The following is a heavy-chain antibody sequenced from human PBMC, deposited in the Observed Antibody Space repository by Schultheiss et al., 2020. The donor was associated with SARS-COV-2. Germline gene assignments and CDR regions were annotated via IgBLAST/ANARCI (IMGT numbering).Heavy chain of an antibody. J-gene: IGHJ3*02. CDR1: GGTFSSYT. Sequence: SVKVSCKASGGTFSSYTISWVRQAPGQGLEWMGRIIPILGIANYAQKFQGRVTITADKSTSTAYMELSSLRSEDTAVYYCARANCSTSCYKDAFDIWGQGTMVTVSS. CDR3: ARANCSTSCYKDAFDI. V-gene: IGHV1-69*02. D-gene: IGHD2-2*02. CDR2: IIPILGIA.